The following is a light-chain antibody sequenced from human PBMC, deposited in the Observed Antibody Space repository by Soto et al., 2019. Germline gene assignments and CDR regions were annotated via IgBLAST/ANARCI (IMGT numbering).Light chain of an antibody. J-gene: IGLJ3*02. CDR2: NNN. Sequence: QSVPNKPPSASGTPGQTVTISCSGSSSNIGSNTVGWYQQLPGTAPKLIIYNNNQRPSGVPDRFSGSKSGTSASLAISGLKSEDEADYYCATWADSLNGLLGGGTK. CDR3: ATWADSLNGL. V-gene: IGLV1-44*01. CDR1: SSNIGSNT.